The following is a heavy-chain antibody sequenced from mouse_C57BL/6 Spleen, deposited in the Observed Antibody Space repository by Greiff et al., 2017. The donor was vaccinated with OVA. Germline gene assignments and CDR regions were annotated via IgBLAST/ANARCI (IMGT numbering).Heavy chain of an antibody. J-gene: IGHJ3*01. V-gene: IGHV1-77*01. CDR3: ARLYYSNYGFAY. CDR1: GYTFTDYY. CDR2: IGPGSGST. Sequence: VHLVESGAELVKPGASVKISCKASGYTFTDYYINWVKQRPGQGLEWIGKIGPGSGSTYYHEKFKGKATLTADKSSSTAYMQRSSLTSEDSAVYFCARLYYSNYGFAYWGQGTLVTVSA. D-gene: IGHD2-5*01.